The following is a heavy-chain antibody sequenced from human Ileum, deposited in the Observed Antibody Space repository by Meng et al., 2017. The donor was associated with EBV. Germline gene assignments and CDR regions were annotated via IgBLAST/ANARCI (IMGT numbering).Heavy chain of an antibody. V-gene: IGHV7-4-1*02. Sequence: VQLVQSGSELKKPGASVKVSCKATGYTFPRNAINWVRQAPGQGLEWMGWISTNTGNPTYAQGFAGRFVFSLDTSVSTAYLQISGLKAEDTAIYYCARDSGYTRSWSGDYWGQGTLVTVSS. CDR3: ARDSGYTRSWSGDY. J-gene: IGHJ4*02. D-gene: IGHD6-13*01. CDR1: GYTFPRNA. CDR2: ISTNTGNP.